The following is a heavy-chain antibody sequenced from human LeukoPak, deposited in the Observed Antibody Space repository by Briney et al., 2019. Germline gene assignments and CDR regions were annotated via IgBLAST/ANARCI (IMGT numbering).Heavy chain of an antibody. CDR1: GYTFTGYY. CDR2: INPNSGGT. Sequence: ASVKVSCKASGYTFTGYYMHWVRQAPGQGLEWMGRINPNSGGTNYAQKFQGRVTITRDTSASTAYMELSSLRSEDTAVYYCARARTGTLRFLEWLLYFDYWGQGTLVTVSS. J-gene: IGHJ4*02. CDR3: ARARTGTLRFLEWLLYFDY. V-gene: IGHV1-2*06. D-gene: IGHD3-3*01.